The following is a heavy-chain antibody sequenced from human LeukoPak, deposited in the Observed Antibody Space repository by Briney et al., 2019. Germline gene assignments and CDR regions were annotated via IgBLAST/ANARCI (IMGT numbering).Heavy chain of an antibody. Sequence: MTSETLSLTCTVSRGSISGYSWSWIRQSPGGGLEWIGYIYYSGDTAYNPSLRSRVTLSVDTSKNQFSLQLRSVTTADMAVYYCVRGPYGASISKWFDPWGQGTLVTVSS. CDR3: VRGPYGASISKWFDP. J-gene: IGHJ5*02. CDR2: IYYSGDT. D-gene: IGHD4/OR15-4a*01. V-gene: IGHV4-59*01. CDR1: RGSISGYS.